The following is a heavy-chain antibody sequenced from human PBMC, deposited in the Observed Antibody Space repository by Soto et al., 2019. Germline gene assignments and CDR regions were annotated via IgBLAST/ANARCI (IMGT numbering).Heavy chain of an antibody. CDR3: ARDGILRFLEWSPAYYYYGMDV. V-gene: IGHV3-7*01. J-gene: IGHJ6*02. CDR1: GFTFSSYW. Sequence: GGSLRLSCAASGFTFSSYWMSWVRQAPGKGLEWVANIKQDGSEKYYVDSVKGRFTISRDNAKNSMYLQMNSLRAEDTAVYYCARDGILRFLEWSPAYYYYGMDVWGQGTTVTVSS. D-gene: IGHD3-3*01. CDR2: IKQDGSEK.